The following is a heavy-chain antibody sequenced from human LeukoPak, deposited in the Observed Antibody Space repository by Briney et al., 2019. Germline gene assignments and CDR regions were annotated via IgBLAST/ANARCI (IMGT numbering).Heavy chain of an antibody. Sequence: PGGSLRLSCAASGFTFSSYEMNWVRQAPGKGLEWVSYISSSGSTINYADSVKGRFTISRDNAKNSLYLQMNSLRAEDTAVYYCARGGGVYYYYGMDVWGKGTTVTVSS. V-gene: IGHV3-48*03. CDR3: ARGGGVYYYYGMDV. CDR2: ISSSGSTI. D-gene: IGHD2-8*01. J-gene: IGHJ6*04. CDR1: GFTFSSYE.